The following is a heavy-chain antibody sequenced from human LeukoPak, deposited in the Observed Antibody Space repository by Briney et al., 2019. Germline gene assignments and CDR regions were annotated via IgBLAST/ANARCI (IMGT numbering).Heavy chain of an antibody. J-gene: IGHJ6*03. CDR2: IRYDGSNK. Sequence: PGGSLRLSCAASGFTFSSYGMHWVRQAPGKGLEWVAFIRYDGSNKYYADSVKGRFTISRDNSKNTLYLQMNSLRAEDTAVYYCAKGSGGSYSIYYYMDVWGKGTTVTVSS. CDR1: GFTFSSYG. D-gene: IGHD1-26*01. CDR3: AKGSGGSYSIYYYMDV. V-gene: IGHV3-30*02.